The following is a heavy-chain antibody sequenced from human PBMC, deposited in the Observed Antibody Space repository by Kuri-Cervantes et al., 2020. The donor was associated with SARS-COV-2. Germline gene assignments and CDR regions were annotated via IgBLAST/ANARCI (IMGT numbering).Heavy chain of an antibody. CDR1: GGSISSGSYY. CDR2: IYTSGST. J-gene: IGHJ3*02. D-gene: IGHD6-19*01. V-gene: IGHV4-61*02. Sequence: SETLSLTCTVSGGSISSGSYYWSWIRQPAGKGLEWIGRIYTSGSTNYNPSLKSRVTISVDTSKNQFSLKLGSVTAADTAVYYCARVNQWLASADIWGQGTMVTVSS. CDR3: ARVNQWLASADI.